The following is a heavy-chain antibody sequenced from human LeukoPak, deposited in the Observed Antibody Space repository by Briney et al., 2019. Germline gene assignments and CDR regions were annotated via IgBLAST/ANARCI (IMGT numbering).Heavy chain of an antibody. CDR2: ISYDGSNK. CDR1: GFTFSSYG. Sequence: GGSLRLSCAASGFTFSSYGMHWVRQAPGKGLEWVAVISYDGSNKYYADSVKGRFTISRDNSKNTLYLQMNSLRAEDTAVYYCARDGVPAARDLWGQGTMVIVSS. D-gene: IGHD2-2*01. J-gene: IGHJ3*01. V-gene: IGHV3-30*03. CDR3: ARDGVPAARDL.